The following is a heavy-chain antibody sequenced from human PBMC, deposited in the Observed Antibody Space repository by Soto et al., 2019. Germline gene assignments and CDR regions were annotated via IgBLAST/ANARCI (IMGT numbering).Heavy chain of an antibody. CDR3: AGHTLGMILVGTFDI. J-gene: IGHJ3*02. V-gene: IGHV4-39*01. CDR2: VHYNGRT. CDR1: GGSVTTTRYY. D-gene: IGHD2-21*02. Sequence: QLQLQESGPGLVKPSETLSLTCTVSGGSVTTTRYYWGWIRQAPGKGLEWIGSVHYNGRTYYNPSLKSRVTISIDTSKNQFSLKLSSVTAADTAVYYCAGHTLGMILVGTFDIWGQGTMVTVSS.